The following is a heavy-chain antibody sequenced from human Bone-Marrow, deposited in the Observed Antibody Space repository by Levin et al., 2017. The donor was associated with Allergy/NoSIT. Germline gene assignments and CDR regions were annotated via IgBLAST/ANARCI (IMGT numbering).Heavy chain of an antibody. J-gene: IGHJ4*02. Sequence: KISCKASGGTFSSYAISWVRQAPGQGLEWMGGIIPIFGTANYAQKFQGRVTITADESTSTAYMELSSLRSEDTAVYYCARRYCSGGSCYSGTPEGDFDYWGQGTLVTVSS. CDR2: IIPIFGTA. CDR3: ARRYCSGGSCYSGTPEGDFDY. CDR1: GGTFSSYA. D-gene: IGHD2-15*01. V-gene: IGHV1-69*01.